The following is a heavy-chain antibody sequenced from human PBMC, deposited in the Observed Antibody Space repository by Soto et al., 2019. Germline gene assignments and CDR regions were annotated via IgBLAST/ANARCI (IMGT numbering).Heavy chain of an antibody. CDR3: ARDWFVDGLRFLEWFQGHYYGMDV. Sequence: QPGGSLRLSCAASGFTFSSYWMSWVRQAPGKGLEWVANIKQDGSEKYYVDSVKGRFTISRDNAKNSLYMQMNSLRAEDTAVYYCARDWFVDGLRFLEWFQGHYYGMDVWGQGTTVTVSS. V-gene: IGHV3-7*03. CDR1: GFTFSSYW. CDR2: IKQDGSEK. D-gene: IGHD3-3*01. J-gene: IGHJ6*02.